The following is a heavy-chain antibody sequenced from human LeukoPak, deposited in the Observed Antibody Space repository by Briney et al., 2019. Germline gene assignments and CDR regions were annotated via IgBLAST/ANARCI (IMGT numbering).Heavy chain of an antibody. J-gene: IGHJ6*02. CDR2: IIPILGIA. CDR1: GGTFSSYA. CDR3: ARYCSGGSCYYYYGMDV. D-gene: IGHD2-15*01. V-gene: IGHV1-69*04. Sequence: SVKVSCKASGGTFSSYAISWVRQAPGQGLEWVGRIIPILGIANYAQKFQGRVTITADKSTSTAYMELSSLRSEDTAVYYCARYCSGGSCYYYYGMDVWGQGTTVTVSS.